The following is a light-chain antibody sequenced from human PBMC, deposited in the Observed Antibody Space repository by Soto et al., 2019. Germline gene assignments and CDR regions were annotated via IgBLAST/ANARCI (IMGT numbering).Light chain of an antibody. CDR3: QQRSNWL. CDR1: QGVSRY. CDR2: DTS. V-gene: IGKV3-11*01. J-gene: IGKJ3*01. Sequence: MVLTQGPATVFLSRGVRASLSCRASQGVSRYLAWYQQKPGQSPRLLIYDTSNRATGIPARFSGSGSGTDFTLTISSLEPEDFAVYYGQQRSNWLFGPGTKVVS.